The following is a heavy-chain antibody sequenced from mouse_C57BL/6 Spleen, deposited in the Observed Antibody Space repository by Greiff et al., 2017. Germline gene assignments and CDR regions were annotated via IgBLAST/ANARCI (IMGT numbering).Heavy chain of an antibody. Sequence: VQLQQSGAELVKPGASVKLSCKASGYTFTSYWMQWVKQRPGQGLEWIGEIDPSDSYTNYNQKFKGKATLTVDTSSSTAYMQLSSLTSEDSAVYYCARWDYYGSSSYFDVWGTGTTVTVSS. J-gene: IGHJ1*03. CDR2: IDPSDSYT. CDR3: ARWDYYGSSSYFDV. V-gene: IGHV1-50*01. CDR1: GYTFTSYW. D-gene: IGHD1-1*01.